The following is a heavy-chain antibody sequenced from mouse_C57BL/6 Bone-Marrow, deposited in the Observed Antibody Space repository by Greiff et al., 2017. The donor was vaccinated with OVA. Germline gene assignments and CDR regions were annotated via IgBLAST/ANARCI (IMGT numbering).Heavy chain of an antibody. CDR2: IYPGSGST. Sequence: VQLQQPGAELVKPGASVKMSCKASGYTFTSYWITWVKQRPGQGLEWIGDIYPGSGSTNYNEKFKGKATLTVDTSSSTAYMQLSSLTSEDSAVYYCARWYGNYRYYAMDYWGQGTSVTVSS. J-gene: IGHJ4*01. CDR3: ARWYGNYRYYAMDY. V-gene: IGHV1-55*01. D-gene: IGHD2-10*02. CDR1: GYTFTSYW.